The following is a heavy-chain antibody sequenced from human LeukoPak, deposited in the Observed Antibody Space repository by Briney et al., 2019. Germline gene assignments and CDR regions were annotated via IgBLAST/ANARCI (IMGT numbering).Heavy chain of an antibody. D-gene: IGHD5-24*01. CDR2: IKQDGGEK. CDR3: ARVEMATIHY. CDR1: GSIFSSYA. J-gene: IGHJ4*02. Sequence: GGSLRLSCAASGSIFSSYAMSWVRQAPGKGLEWVANIKQDGGEKYYVDSVKGRFTISRDNAKNSLYLQMNSLRAEDTAVHYCARVEMATIHYWGQGTLVTVSS. V-gene: IGHV3-7*01.